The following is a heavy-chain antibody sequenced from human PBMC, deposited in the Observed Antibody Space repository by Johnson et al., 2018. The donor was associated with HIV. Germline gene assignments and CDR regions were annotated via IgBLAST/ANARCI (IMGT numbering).Heavy chain of an antibody. J-gene: IGHJ3*02. CDR1: GFTFSDYY. Sequence: QVQLVESGGGLIQAGGSLRLSCAASGFTFSDYYMSWIRQAPGKGLEWVSYISSSGSTIYYADSVKGRFTISRDNAKNSLYLQMNSLRAEDTAVYFCARERHYYGSVRPRERQGDAFDIWGQGTMVTVSS. CDR2: ISSSGSTI. CDR3: ARERHYYGSVRPRERQGDAFDI. D-gene: IGHD3-10*01. V-gene: IGHV3-11*04.